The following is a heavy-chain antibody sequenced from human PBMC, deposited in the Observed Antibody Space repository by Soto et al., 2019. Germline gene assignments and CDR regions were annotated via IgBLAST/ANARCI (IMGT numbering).Heavy chain of an antibody. CDR2: ISYDGSNK. Sequence: GGSLRLSCAASGFTFSSYGMHWVRQAPGKGLEWVAVISYDGSNKYYADSVKGRFTISRDNSKNTLYLQMNSLRAEDTAVYYCAKDLDDILAGFDPWGQGTLVTVSS. V-gene: IGHV3-30*18. J-gene: IGHJ5*02. D-gene: IGHD3-9*01. CDR3: AKDLDDILAGFDP. CDR1: GFTFSSYG.